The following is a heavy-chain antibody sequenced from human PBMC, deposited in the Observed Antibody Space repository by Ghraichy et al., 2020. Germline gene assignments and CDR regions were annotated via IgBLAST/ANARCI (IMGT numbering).Heavy chain of an antibody. CDR1: GYNFINYG. CDR3: ARSVASRHWFDP. D-gene: IGHD6-6*01. Sequence: ASVKVSCKASGYNFINYGFSWVRQAPGRGLEWMGWISADNYRTDYAQRFQDRLTMTTDKSTATGHLESRSLTSDDTAVYYCARSVASRHWFDPWGQGTLVTVSS. J-gene: IGHJ5*02. CDR2: ISADNYRT. V-gene: IGHV1-18*01.